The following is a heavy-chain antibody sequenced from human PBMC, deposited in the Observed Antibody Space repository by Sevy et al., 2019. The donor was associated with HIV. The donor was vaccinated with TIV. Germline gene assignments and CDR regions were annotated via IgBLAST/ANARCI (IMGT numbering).Heavy chain of an antibody. V-gene: IGHV3-7*03. Sequence: GGSLRLSCTASGFSFSRYWMTWVRQAPGEGLEWVANIKQDGSERNYVDSVKGRFTISRDNTQNSLYLQMNSLRAEDTAVYYCATYSGTYSFYAFDIWGRGTMVTVSS. J-gene: IGHJ3*02. D-gene: IGHD1-26*01. CDR3: ATYSGTYSFYAFDI. CDR2: IKQDGSER. CDR1: GFSFSRYW.